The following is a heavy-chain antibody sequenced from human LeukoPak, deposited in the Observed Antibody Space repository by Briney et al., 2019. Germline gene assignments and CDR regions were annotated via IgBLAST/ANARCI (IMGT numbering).Heavy chain of an antibody. Sequence: PGGSLRLSCATSGFSFSGYYMYWVRQAPGKGLVWLSRINTDGSNTDYADSVKGRFTISRDNAKSTLYLQMNSLRAEDTALYYCARGGRYSYGSGAFDIWGQGTMVTVSS. CDR2: INTDGSNT. CDR1: GFSFSGYY. CDR3: ARGGRYSYGSGAFDI. V-gene: IGHV3-74*01. D-gene: IGHD5-18*01. J-gene: IGHJ3*02.